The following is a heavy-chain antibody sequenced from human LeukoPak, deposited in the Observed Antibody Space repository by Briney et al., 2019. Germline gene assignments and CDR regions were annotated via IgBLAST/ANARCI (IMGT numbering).Heavy chain of an antibody. J-gene: IGHJ3*02. CDR3: ATASGGAFDI. V-gene: IGHV4-59*01. D-gene: IGHD3-10*01. CDR1: GGSISSYY. Sequence: SETLSLICTVSGGSISSYYWSWIRQPPGKGLEWIGYIYYSGSTNYNPSLKSRVTISVDTSKNQFSLKLSSVTAADTAVYYCATASGGAFDIWGQGTMVTVSS. CDR2: IYYSGST.